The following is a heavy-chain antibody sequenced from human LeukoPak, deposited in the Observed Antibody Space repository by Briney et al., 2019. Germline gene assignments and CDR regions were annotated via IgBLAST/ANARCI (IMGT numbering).Heavy chain of an antibody. J-gene: IGHJ4*02. V-gene: IGHV1-8*03. CDR1: GYTFINHD. D-gene: IGHD3-16*01. Sequence: GASVKVSCKGYGYTFINHDIDWVRQAAGQGLEWMGWMNSNSGNTGYAQKFQGRVTFTRDTSISTAYMELYSLTSDDTAVYYCAMGGKVSQLDYWGQGTLVTVSS. CDR3: AMGGKVSQLDY. CDR2: MNSNSGNT.